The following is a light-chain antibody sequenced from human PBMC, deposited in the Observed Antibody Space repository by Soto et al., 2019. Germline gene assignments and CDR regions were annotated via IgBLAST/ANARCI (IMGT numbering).Light chain of an antibody. CDR3: QQYGRSPFT. Sequence: EIVLTQSPGTLSLSPGERATLSCRASQSVSSSYLAWYQQKPGQAPRLLIYGASSRATGIPGRFSGSGSGTDFTLTISRLEPEDFAVYYCQQYGRSPFTFGLGTKVDIK. V-gene: IGKV3-20*01. CDR1: QSVSSSY. CDR2: GAS. J-gene: IGKJ3*01.